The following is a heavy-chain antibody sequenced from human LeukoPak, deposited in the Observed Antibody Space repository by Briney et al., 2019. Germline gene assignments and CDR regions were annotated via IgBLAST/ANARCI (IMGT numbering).Heavy chain of an antibody. D-gene: IGHD2-2*01. J-gene: IGHJ4*02. CDR3: ARTGPVYCSGTSCLRFDY. Sequence: GGSLRLSCAASGFTFSSYWMHWVRQAPGKGLVWVPRINSDGSSTTYADSVKGRFTISRDNAKNTLYLQMNSLRAEDTAVYYCARTGPVYCSGTSCLRFDYWGQGTLATVSS. V-gene: IGHV3-74*01. CDR2: INSDGSST. CDR1: GFTFSSYW.